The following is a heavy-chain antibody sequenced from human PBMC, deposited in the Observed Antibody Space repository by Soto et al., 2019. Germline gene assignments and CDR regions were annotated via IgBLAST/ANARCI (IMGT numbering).Heavy chain of an antibody. J-gene: IGHJ4*02. V-gene: IGHV1-18*04. CDR3: ARGIAAAGKIP. D-gene: IGHD6-13*01. Sequence: APVEVSCNASRYGFTSYGMSCVRPAPGQGLEWMGWISAYNGNTNYAQKLQGRVTMTTDTSTSTAYMELRSLRSDDTAVYYCARGIAAAGKIPWGQGTLVTVSS. CDR2: ISAYNGNT. CDR1: RYGFTSYG.